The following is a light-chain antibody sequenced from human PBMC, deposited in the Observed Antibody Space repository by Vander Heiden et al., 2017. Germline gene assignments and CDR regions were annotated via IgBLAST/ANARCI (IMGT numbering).Light chain of an antibody. J-gene: IGKJ4*01. CDR3: QQSYSTPT. V-gene: IGKV1-39*01. CDR1: QSISSY. Sequence: DIQMTQSPSSLSASVGDRVTITCRASQSISSYLNWYQQKPGKAPKLLIYAASSLQSGVPSRFSGSGSETDFTLTISSLQPEDFETYYYQQSYSTPTFGGGTKVEIK. CDR2: AAS.